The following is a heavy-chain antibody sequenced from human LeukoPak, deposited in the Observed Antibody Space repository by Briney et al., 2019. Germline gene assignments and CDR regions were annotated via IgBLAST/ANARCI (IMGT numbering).Heavy chain of an antibody. J-gene: IGHJ4*02. Sequence: GGSLRLSCAASGFTFNSYSMHWVRQAPGKGLEWVTLISYDGSDRYYADSVEGRFTISRDNSKKTLYLQMDSLRTEDTALYYCARDYSPRSLGYFDYWGQGTPVTVSS. CDR1: GFTFNSYS. CDR3: ARDYSPRSLGYFDY. CDR2: ISYDGSDR. V-gene: IGHV3-30-3*01. D-gene: IGHD2-21*01.